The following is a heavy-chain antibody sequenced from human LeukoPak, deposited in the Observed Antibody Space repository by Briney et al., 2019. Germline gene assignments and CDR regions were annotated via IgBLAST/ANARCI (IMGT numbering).Heavy chain of an antibody. J-gene: IGHJ4*02. CDR1: GGSISSHY. CDR2: IYYSGST. D-gene: IGHD1-1*01. Sequence: PSETLSLTCTVSGGSISSHYWSWIRQPPGKGLEWIGYIYYSGSTNYNPSLKSRVTISVDTSKNQFSLKLSSVTAADTAVYHCARGTGTTAYWGQGTLVTVSS. V-gene: IGHV4-59*11. CDR3: ARGTGTTAY.